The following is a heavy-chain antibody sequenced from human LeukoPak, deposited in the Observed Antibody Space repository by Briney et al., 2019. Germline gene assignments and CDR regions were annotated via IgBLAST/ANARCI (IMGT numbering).Heavy chain of an antibody. CDR2: ISAYNGNT. CDR3: ARDPRHYYDFWSGYYPDLDY. D-gene: IGHD3-3*01. V-gene: IGHV1-18*01. CDR1: GYTFTSYG. Sequence: ASVKVSCKASGYTFTSYGISWVRQAPGQGLERMGWISAYNGNTNYAQKLQGRVTMTTDTSTSTAYMELRSLRSDDTAVYYCARDPRHYYDFWSGYYPDLDYWGQGTLVTVSS. J-gene: IGHJ4*02.